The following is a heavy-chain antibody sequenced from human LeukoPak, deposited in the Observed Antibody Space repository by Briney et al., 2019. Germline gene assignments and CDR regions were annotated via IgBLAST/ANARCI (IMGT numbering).Heavy chain of an antibody. J-gene: IGHJ4*02. V-gene: IGHV1-69*13. CDR3: ARDRGRDGYSDY. CDR1: GGTFSSYA. D-gene: IGHD5-24*01. CDR2: IIPIFGTA. Sequence: ASVKVSCKASGGTFSSYAISWVRQAPGQGLEWMGGIIPIFGTANYAQKFQGRVTITADESTSTAYMELSSLRSEDTAVYYCARDRGRDGYSDYWGQGTLVTVSS.